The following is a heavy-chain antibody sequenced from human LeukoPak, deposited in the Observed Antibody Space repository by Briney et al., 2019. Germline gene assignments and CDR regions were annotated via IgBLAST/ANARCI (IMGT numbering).Heavy chain of an antibody. D-gene: IGHD3-22*01. V-gene: IGHV3-23*01. CDR1: GFTFSSYA. Sequence: GSLRLSCAASGFTFSSYAMSWVRQAPGKGLEWVSAISGRGGSTYYADSVKGRFTISRDNSKNTLYLQMNSLRVEDSAVYYCAKDSSGYYSDYWGQGTPVTVSS. CDR3: AKDSSGYYSDY. CDR2: ISGRGGST. J-gene: IGHJ4*02.